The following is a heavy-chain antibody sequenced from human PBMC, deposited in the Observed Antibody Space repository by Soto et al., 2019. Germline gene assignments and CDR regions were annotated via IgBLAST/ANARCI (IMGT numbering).Heavy chain of an antibody. CDR2: ISSNGGRT. Sequence: EVQLLESGGGLVQPGESLRLSCAASGFTFGNYFMNWVRQAPGKGLEWVSDISSNGGRTHYADSVRGGFTISRDNSRNTLYLQMSSLRGEDTALYYCAKDLHWYGMDVWGQGTTVTVSS. D-gene: IGHD1-1*01. CDR3: AKDLHWYGMDV. J-gene: IGHJ6*02. CDR1: GFTFGNYF. V-gene: IGHV3-23*01.